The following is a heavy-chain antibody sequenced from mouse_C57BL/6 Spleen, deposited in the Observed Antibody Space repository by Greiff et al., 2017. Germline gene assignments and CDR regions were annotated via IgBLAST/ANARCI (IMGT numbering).Heavy chain of an antibody. J-gene: IGHJ2*01. CDR2: FHPYNDDT. CDR1: GYTFTTYP. Sequence: VQLVESGAELVKPGASVKLSCKASGYTFTTYPIEWMKQNHGKSLEWIGNFHPYNDDTKYNEKFKGKATLTVEKSSSTVYLELSGLTSDDSAVYYCARGDYDGDFDYWGQGTTLTVSS. V-gene: IGHV1-47*01. CDR3: ARGDYDGDFDY. D-gene: IGHD2-4*01.